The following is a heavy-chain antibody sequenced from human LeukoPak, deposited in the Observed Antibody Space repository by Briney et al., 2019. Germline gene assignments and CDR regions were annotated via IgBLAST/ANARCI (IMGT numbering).Heavy chain of an antibody. CDR1: GFTFSSNA. V-gene: IGHV3-30*04. CDR2: ISYDGSNK. J-gene: IGHJ4*02. D-gene: IGHD5-12*01. CDR3: ARSAAAGRIVATFDY. Sequence: QPGRSLRLSCAASGFTFSSNAMHWVRQAPGKGLEWVAIISYDGSNKYYADSVKGRFTISRDKSKNTLYLQMNSLRGEDTAVYYRARSAAAGRIVATFDYWGQGTLVTVSS.